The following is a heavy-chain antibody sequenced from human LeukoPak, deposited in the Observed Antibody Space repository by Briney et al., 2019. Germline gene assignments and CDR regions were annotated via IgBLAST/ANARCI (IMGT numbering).Heavy chain of an antibody. D-gene: IGHD6-13*01. CDR1: GFTFSDYY. CDR3: ARTAGIDSGHSRGPQSGMFDY. V-gene: IGHV3-11*04. Sequence: GGSLRLTCAASGFTFSDYYMSWIRQAPGKGLEWVSYISSSGSTIYYADSVKGRFTISRDNAKNSLYLQMNSLRAEDTAVYYCARTAGIDSGHSRGPQSGMFDYRGQGTLVTVSS. CDR2: ISSSGSTI. J-gene: IGHJ4*02.